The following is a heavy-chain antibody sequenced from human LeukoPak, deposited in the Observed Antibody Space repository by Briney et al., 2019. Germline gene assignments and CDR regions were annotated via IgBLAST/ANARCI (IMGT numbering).Heavy chain of an antibody. V-gene: IGHV1-2*02. CDR3: ARDLSRLADFDY. J-gene: IGHJ4*02. CDR1: GYTFTGYY. D-gene: IGHD6-19*01. CDR2: INPNSGGT. Sequence: ASVKVSCKASGYTFTGYYIHWVRQAPGQGLEWMGWINPNSGGTNYAQKFQGRVTMTRDTSITTAYMELSRLKSDDTAVYYCARDLSRLADFDYWGQGTLVTVSS.